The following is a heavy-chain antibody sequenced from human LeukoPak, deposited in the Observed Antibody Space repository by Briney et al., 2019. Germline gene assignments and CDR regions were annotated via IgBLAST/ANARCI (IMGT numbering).Heavy chain of an antibody. CDR2: INPNSGGT. CDR1: GYTFTGYY. V-gene: IGHV1-2*06. CDR3: ARDLRYYGSGSYRY. J-gene: IGHJ4*02. Sequence: GASVKVSCKASGYTFTGYYMHWVRQAPGQGLEWMGRINPNSGGTNYAQKFQGRVTMTRDTSISTAYMELSRLRSDDTAVHYCARDLRYYGSGSYRYWGQGTLVTVSS. D-gene: IGHD3-10*01.